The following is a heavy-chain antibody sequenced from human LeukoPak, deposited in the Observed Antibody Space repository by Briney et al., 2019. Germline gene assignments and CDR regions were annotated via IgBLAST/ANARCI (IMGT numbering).Heavy chain of an antibody. CDR3: AALTVPAAISGAFDI. CDR2: VDPEDGET. J-gene: IGHJ3*02. V-gene: IGHV1-69-2*01. Sequence: ASVKISCKVSGYTFTDYYMHWVQQAPGKGLEWMGLVDPEDGETIYAEKFQGRVTIAADTSTDTAYMELSSLRSEDTAVYYCAALTVPAAISGAFDIWGQGTMVTVSS. D-gene: IGHD2-2*02. CDR1: GYTFTDYY.